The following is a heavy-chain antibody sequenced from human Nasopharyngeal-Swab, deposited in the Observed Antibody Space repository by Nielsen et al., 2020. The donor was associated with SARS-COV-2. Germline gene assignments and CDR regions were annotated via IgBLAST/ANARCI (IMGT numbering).Heavy chain of an antibody. CDR3: AKVGQWLVQGYFQN. CDR2: IYYSGST. D-gene: IGHD6-19*01. V-gene: IGHV4-61*01. CDR1: GGSVSSGSYY. Sequence: GSLRLSCTVSGGSVSSGSYYWSWIRQPPGKGLEWIGYIYYSGSTNYNPSLKSRVTISVDTSKNQFSLKLSSVTAADTAVYYCAKVGQWLVQGYFQNWGQGTLVTVSS. J-gene: IGHJ1*01.